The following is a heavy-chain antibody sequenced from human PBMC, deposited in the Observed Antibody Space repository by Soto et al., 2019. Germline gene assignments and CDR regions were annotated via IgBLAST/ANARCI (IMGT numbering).Heavy chain of an antibody. CDR3: ARRSIFTWSDAFDI. CDR2: INPSGGIT. J-gene: IGHJ3*02. D-gene: IGHD3-3*01. Sequence: QVELVQSGAEVTKPGASVKVSCKAAGYTFTSYYMHWVRQAPGQGLEWMGFINPSGGITTYAQKFQARVTMTSDTSTSTVYMELRTLKSEDTAVYYCARRSIFTWSDAFDIWGQGTMVTVSA. CDR1: GYTFTSYY. V-gene: IGHV1-46*01.